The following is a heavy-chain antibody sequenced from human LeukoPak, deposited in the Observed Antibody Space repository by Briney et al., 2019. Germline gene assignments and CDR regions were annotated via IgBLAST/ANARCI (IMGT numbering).Heavy chain of an antibody. CDR1: GGSVSSGSYY. D-gene: IGHD3-10*01. CDR3: ARGGDGEEFDY. J-gene: IGHJ4*02. Sequence: SETLSLTCTVSGGSVSSGSYYWSWIRQPPGEGLEWIGYIYYSGSTSYNPSLKSRVTISVDTSKNQFSLKLSSVTAADTAVYYCARGGDGEEFDYWGPGTLVTVSS. V-gene: IGHV4-61*01. CDR2: IYYSGST.